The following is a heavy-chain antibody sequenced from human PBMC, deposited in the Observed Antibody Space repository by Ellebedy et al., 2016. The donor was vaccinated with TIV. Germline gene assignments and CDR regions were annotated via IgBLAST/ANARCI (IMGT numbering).Heavy chain of an antibody. CDR2: IKQDGSEK. Sequence: PGGSLRLSCAGSGFTFSNYLMSWVRQAPGKGLEWVANIKQDGSEKYYVDSVKGRFTISRDNAKNSLYLQMNSLRDEDTDVYYCTRDVGYVAGTGGYWGQGTLVTVSS. D-gene: IGHD6-19*01. V-gene: IGHV3-7*04. CDR1: GFTFSNYL. CDR3: TRDVGYVAGTGGY. J-gene: IGHJ4*02.